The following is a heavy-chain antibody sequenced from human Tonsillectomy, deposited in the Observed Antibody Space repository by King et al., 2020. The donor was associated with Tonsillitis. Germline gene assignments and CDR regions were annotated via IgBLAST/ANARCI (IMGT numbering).Heavy chain of an antibody. J-gene: IGHJ3*02. Sequence: QLVQSGAEVKKPGESLKISCKGSGYSFTNYWLAWVRQMPGEGLEWMVIIYPRVADTRYSTSSQVQVTISADKSIDTAYLQWSSLKASDTAMYYCARLGVDIVMVPAAPASDAFDIWGQGTMVTVSS. V-gene: IGHV5-51*03. CDR2: IYPRVADT. D-gene: IGHD2-2*03. CDR3: ARLGVDIVMVPAAPASDAFDI. CDR1: GYSFTNYW.